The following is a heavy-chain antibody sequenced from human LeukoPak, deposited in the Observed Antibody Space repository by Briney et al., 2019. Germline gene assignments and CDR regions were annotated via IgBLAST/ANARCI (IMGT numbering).Heavy chain of an antibody. Sequence: GGSLRLSCAASGFTFSSYWMHWVRQAPSKGLVWVSRIHSDGRSTSSADSVKGRFTISRDNAKNTLYLQMNSLRTEDTAVYYCARDQLYCSGGICYFDYWGQGTLVTVSS. CDR3: ARDQLYCSGGICYFDY. D-gene: IGHD2-15*01. J-gene: IGHJ4*02. CDR2: IHSDGRST. V-gene: IGHV3-74*01. CDR1: GFTFSSYW.